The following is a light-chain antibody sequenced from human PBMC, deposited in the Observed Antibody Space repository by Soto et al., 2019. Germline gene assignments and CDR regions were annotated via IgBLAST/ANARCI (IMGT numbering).Light chain of an antibody. CDR2: AAS. V-gene: IGKV1-39*01. J-gene: IGKJ4*02. CDR1: QSISSY. Sequence: DIQMTQSPSSLSASVGDRVTITCRASQSISSYLNWYQQKPGKAPKLLIYAASSLQSGVPSRFSGSGPGTDFTLTISSLQPEDFANYYCQQSYSTPLTFGGGTKVEIQ. CDR3: QQSYSTPLT.